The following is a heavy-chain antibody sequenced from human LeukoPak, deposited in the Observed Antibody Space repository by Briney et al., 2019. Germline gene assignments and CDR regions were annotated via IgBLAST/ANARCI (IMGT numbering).Heavy chain of an antibody. CDR1: GGTFSSYA. Sequence: ASVKVSCEASGGTFSSYAISWVRQAPGQGLEWMGGIIPIFGTANYAQKFQGRVTITADESTSTAYMELSSLRSEDTAVYYCARGATRISGYYYYYMDVWGKGTTVTVSS. CDR2: IIPIFGTA. D-gene: IGHD2-15*01. J-gene: IGHJ6*03. CDR3: ARGATRISGYYYYYMDV. V-gene: IGHV1-69*13.